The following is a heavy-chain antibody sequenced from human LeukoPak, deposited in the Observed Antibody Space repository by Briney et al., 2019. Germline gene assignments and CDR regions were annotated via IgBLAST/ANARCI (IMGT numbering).Heavy chain of an antibody. CDR3: AREYPTTYYYYGMDV. Sequence: PGGSLRLSCAASGFTFSDYYMSWIRQAPGKGLEWVSYISSSGSTIYYADSVKGRFTISRDNAKNSLYLQMNSLRAEDTAVYYCAREYPTTYYYYGMDVWGQGTTVTVSS. V-gene: IGHV3-11*04. D-gene: IGHD1-14*01. J-gene: IGHJ6*02. CDR2: ISSSGSTI. CDR1: GFTFSDYY.